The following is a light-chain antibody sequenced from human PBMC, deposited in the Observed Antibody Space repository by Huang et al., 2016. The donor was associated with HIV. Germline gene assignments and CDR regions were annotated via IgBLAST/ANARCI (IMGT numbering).Light chain of an antibody. CDR3: QQYNIWPET. Sequence: EIVMTQSPATVSVSPGERATLSCRPSQSVRTNLAWYQQNPGQSPRLLIYGASTRATGVPPRFSGSGSGTEFTLTISSLQSEDVAVYFCQQYNIWPETFGQGTKVEIK. CDR1: QSVRTN. J-gene: IGKJ1*01. CDR2: GAS. V-gene: IGKV3-15*01.